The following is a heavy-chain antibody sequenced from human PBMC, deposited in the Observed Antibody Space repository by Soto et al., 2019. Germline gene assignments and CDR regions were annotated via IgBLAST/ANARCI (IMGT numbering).Heavy chain of an antibody. CDR2: IFYSGRT. J-gene: IGHJ4*02. CDR3: ATDVTGYGHFAS. CDR1: GYSINSADYY. D-gene: IGHD5-12*01. Sequence: QVQLEESGPGLVKPSQTLSLTCIVSGYSINSADYYWSWIRQPPGKGLEWIGYIFYSGRTYYNPSLTSRITMSLDASKNHFSLNLNSVTAAATAVYYCATDVTGYGHFASWGQGTLVTVSA. V-gene: IGHV4-30-4*01.